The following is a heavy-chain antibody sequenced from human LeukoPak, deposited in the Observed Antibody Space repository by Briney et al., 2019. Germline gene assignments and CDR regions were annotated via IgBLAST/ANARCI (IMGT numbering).Heavy chain of an antibody. J-gene: IGHJ4*02. D-gene: IGHD1-7*01. CDR3: ARHDSNYVGYFDS. V-gene: IGHV4-4*09. Sequence: SETLSLTCTVSGGSTYNYYWSWIRQPPGKGLEWVGYIYASGSTKFNPALKTRVTISVDTSKNQFSLKLWSVTAADTATYYCARHDSNYVGYFDSWGQGTLVAVSS. CDR2: IYASGST. CDR1: GGSTYNYY.